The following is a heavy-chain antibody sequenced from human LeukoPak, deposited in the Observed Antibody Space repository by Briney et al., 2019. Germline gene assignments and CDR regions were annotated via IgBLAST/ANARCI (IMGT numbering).Heavy chain of an antibody. CDR2: IYYSGST. D-gene: IGHD4-17*01. Sequence: SETLSLTCTVSGGSISSSSYYWGWIRQPPGKGLEWIGSIYYSGSTYYNPSLKSRVTISVDTSKNQFSLKLSSVTAADTAVYYCARQAQRSAFTVTTDYFDCWGQGTLVTVSS. J-gene: IGHJ4*02. CDR3: ARQAQRSAFTVTTDYFDC. V-gene: IGHV4-39*01. CDR1: GGSISSSSYY.